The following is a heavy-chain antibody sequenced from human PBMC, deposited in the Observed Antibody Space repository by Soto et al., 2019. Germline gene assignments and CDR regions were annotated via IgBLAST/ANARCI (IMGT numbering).Heavy chain of an antibody. CDR1: GDSIRSSTYF. Sequence: QLQLQESGPGLVKPSETLSLTCTVSGDSIRSSTYFWGWVRQPPGKGLEWIGSIYYRGSTYYNPSLKSRVTISVDTSKNHFSLKLSSVTAADTAVYYCARHLGEGYFDYWGQGTLVTGSS. J-gene: IGHJ4*02. V-gene: IGHV4-39*01. CDR2: IYYRGST. CDR3: ARHLGEGYFDY.